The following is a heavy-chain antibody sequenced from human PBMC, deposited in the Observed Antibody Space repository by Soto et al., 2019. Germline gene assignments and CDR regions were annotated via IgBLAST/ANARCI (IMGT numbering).Heavy chain of an antibody. CDR1: GGSISNHY. Sequence: PSETLSLTWTVSGGSISNHYWSWLRQPPGKGLEWIGYIYYSGSTNYNPSLKSRVTISVDTSKNQFSLKLSSVTAADTAVYYCAREGVSSRWYNYYGMDVWGQGTTVTVSS. J-gene: IGHJ6*02. CDR2: IYYSGST. D-gene: IGHD6-13*01. CDR3: AREGVSSRWYNYYGMDV. V-gene: IGHV4-59*11.